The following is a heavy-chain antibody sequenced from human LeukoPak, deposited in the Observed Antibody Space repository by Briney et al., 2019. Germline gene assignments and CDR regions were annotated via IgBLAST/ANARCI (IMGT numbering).Heavy chain of an antibody. CDR1: GFTFSSYA. D-gene: IGHD6-13*01. Sequence: GGSLRLSCAASGFTFSSYAMSWVRQAPGKGLEWVANIKQDGSEKYYVDSVKGRFTISRDNAKNSLYLQMNSLRAEDTAVYYCARDSRVAAAGDKYYYYYMDVWGKGTTVTVSS. CDR2: IKQDGSEK. V-gene: IGHV3-7*01. CDR3: ARDSRVAAAGDKYYYYYMDV. J-gene: IGHJ6*03.